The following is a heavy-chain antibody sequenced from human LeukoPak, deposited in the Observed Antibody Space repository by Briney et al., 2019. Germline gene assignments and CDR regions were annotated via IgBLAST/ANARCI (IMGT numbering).Heavy chain of an antibody. Sequence: GGPLRLSCAASGFTFSSYEMNWVRQAPGKGLEWVSYISSSGSTIYYADSVKGRFTISRDNAKNSLYLQMNSLRAEDTAVYYCARAHYYMDVWGKGTTVTVSS. CDR2: ISSSGSTI. CDR1: GFTFSSYE. CDR3: ARAHYYMDV. J-gene: IGHJ6*03. V-gene: IGHV3-48*03.